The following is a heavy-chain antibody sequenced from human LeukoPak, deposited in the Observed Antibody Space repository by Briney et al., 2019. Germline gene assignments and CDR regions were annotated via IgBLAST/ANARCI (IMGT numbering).Heavy chain of an antibody. CDR1: GYSISSGYY. D-gene: IGHD3-22*01. Sequence: RASETLSLTCSVSGYSISSGYYWGWIRQPPGKGLEWIGSVYHSASTHYNPSLKSRVTISVEASKNQFSLKLSSVTAADTAVYYCARGATMIVEKSLTDAFDIWGQGTMVTVSS. V-gene: IGHV4-38-2*02. CDR2: VYHSAST. J-gene: IGHJ3*02. CDR3: ARGATMIVEKSLTDAFDI.